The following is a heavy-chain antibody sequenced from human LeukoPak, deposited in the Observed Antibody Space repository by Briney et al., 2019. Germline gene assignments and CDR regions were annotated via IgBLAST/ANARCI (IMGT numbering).Heavy chain of an antibody. Sequence: PSGTLSLTCAVAGASISNSNWWTWVRQPPGKGLEWIGEIYRSGSTNYKPSLKSRATISVDKSKNQLSLKLSSVTAADTAVYYCASRAPRDNFNRYLPIDYWGQGTLVTVSS. CDR1: GASISNSNW. J-gene: IGHJ4*02. CDR2: IYRSGST. D-gene: IGHD1-20*01. V-gene: IGHV4-4*02. CDR3: ASRAPRDNFNRYLPIDY.